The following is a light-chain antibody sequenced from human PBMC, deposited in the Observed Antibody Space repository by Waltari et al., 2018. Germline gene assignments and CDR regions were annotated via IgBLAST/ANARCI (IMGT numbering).Light chain of an antibody. J-gene: IGKJ2*01. CDR3: QQYDNLPRT. V-gene: IGKV1-33*01. CDR1: QDISNY. CDR2: DAS. Sequence: DIQITQSPSSLSASVGDRVTITGPASQDISNYLNWYQQQPGKAPKLLIYDASHLDTGVPSRFSGSGSGTDFTFTISSLQPEDIATYYCQQYDNLPRTFGQGTKLEIK.